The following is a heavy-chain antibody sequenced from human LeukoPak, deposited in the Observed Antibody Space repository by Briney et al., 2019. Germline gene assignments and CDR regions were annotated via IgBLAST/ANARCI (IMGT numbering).Heavy chain of an antibody. V-gene: IGHV1-18*01. CDR3: ARETPDTGEDDY. CDR2: ISAYNGNT. CDR1: GGTFSSYA. J-gene: IGHJ4*01. Sequence: GASVKVSCKASGGTFSSYAISWVRQAPGQGLEWMGWISAYNGNTNYAQKLQGRVTMTTDTSTSTAYMELRSLRSDDTAVYYCARETPDTGEDDYWGHGTLVTVSS. D-gene: IGHD5-18*01.